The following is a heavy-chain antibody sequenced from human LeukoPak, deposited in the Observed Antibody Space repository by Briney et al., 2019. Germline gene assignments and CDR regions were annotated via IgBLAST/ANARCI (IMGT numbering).Heavy chain of an antibody. Sequence: SVKVSCKASGGTFSSYAISWVRQAPGQGLEWMGRIIPILGIANYAQKFQGRVTITADKSTSTAYMELSSLRSEDTVVYYCARVGYCSGGSCYYFDYWGQGTLVTVSS. CDR3: ARVGYCSGGSCYYFDY. D-gene: IGHD2-15*01. V-gene: IGHV1-69*04. CDR2: IIPILGIA. J-gene: IGHJ4*02. CDR1: GGTFSSYA.